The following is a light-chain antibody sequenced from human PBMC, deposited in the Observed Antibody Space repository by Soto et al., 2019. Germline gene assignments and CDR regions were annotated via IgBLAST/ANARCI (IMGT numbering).Light chain of an antibody. CDR3: QQYNGYSWT. V-gene: IGKV1-5*01. CDR2: DAS. J-gene: IGKJ1*01. CDR1: PRISPW. Sequence: IQMTHSPSSPSASVGDSGANTCPASPRISPWVAWYQQKPGRAPELLIYDASKLKSGVPSRFSGSGSGTEFSLTITSLQPDDSAMYYCQQYNGYSWTFGRGTKVDIK.